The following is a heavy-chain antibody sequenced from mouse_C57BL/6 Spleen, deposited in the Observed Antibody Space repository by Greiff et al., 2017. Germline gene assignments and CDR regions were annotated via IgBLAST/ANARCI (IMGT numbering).Heavy chain of an antibody. D-gene: IGHD1-1*01. CDR3: ARDNGSSYFYFDY. V-gene: IGHV1-50*01. J-gene: IGHJ2*01. CDR2: IDPSDSYT. Sequence: VQLQQPGAELVKPGASVKLSCKASGYTFTSYWMQWVKQRPGQGLEWIGEIDPSDSYTNYNQKFKGKATLTVDTSSSTAYMQLSSLTSEDSAVYYCARDNGSSYFYFDYWGQGTTLTVSS. CDR1: GYTFTSYW.